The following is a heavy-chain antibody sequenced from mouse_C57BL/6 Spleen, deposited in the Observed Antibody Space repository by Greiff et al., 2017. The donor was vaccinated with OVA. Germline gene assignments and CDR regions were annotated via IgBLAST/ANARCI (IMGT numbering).Heavy chain of an antibody. V-gene: IGHV1-52*01. CDR3: ARSGLYYGYDGDAMDY. D-gene: IGHD2-2*01. CDR1: GYTFTSYW. Sequence: VKLQEPGAELVRPGSSVKLSCKASGYTFTSYWMHWVKQRPIQGLEWIGNIDPSDSETHYNQKFKDKATLTVDKSSSTAYMQLSSLTSEDSAVYYCARSGLYYGYDGDAMDYWGQGTSVTVSS. CDR2: IDPSDSET. J-gene: IGHJ4*01.